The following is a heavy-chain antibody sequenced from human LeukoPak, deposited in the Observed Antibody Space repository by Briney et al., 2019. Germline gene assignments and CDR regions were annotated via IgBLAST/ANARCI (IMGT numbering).Heavy chain of an antibody. D-gene: IGHD3-3*01. V-gene: IGHV3-30*18. Sequence: GGSLRLSCAASGFTFSSYGMHWVRQAPGKGLEWVAVISYDGSNKYYADSVKGRFTISRDNSKNTLYLQMNSLRAEDTAVYYCAKDSSGGAWDDLPYYDFWSGYLSDGDYWDQGTLVTVSS. CDR1: GFTFSSYG. CDR3: AKDSSGGAWDDLPYYDFWSGYLSDGDY. CDR2: ISYDGSNK. J-gene: IGHJ4*02.